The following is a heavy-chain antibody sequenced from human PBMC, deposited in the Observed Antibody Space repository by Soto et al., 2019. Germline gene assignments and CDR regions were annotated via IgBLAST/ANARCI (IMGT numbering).Heavy chain of an antibody. CDR3: ARGSPPYTAMVTPDY. CDR1: GGSISSGGYY. V-gene: IGHV4-31*03. Sequence: PSETLSLTCTVSGGSISSGGYYWSWIRQHPGKGLEWIGYIYYSGSTYYNPSLKSRVTISVDTSKNQFSLKLSSVTAADTAVYYCARGSPPYTAMVTPDYWGQGTLVTVSS. D-gene: IGHD5-18*01. CDR2: IYYSGST. J-gene: IGHJ4*02.